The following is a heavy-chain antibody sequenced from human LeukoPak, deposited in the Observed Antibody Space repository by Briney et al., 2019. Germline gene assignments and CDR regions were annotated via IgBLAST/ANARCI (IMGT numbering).Heavy chain of an antibody. CDR1: RFTFSNCW. CDR2: INSDGSST. D-gene: IGHD4-23*01. CDR3: ARDKTVVTPSWFDP. Sequence: PGGSLRLSCAASRFTFSNCWMHWVRQAPGKGLVWVSRINSDGSSTTYADSVKGRFTISRDNAKNTLYLQMNSLRAEDTAVYYCARDKTVVTPSWFDPWGQGTLVTVSS. J-gene: IGHJ5*02. V-gene: IGHV3-74*01.